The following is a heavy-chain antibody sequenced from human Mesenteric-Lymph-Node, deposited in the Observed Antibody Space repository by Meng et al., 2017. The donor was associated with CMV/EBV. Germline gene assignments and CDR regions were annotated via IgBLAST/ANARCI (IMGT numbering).Heavy chain of an antibody. CDR3: ARALTITIFGVVINY. CDR2: ISSSGSTI. CDR1: GFTFSDYY. Sequence: GESLKISCAASGFTFSDYYMSWIRQAPGKGLEWVSYISSSGSTIYYADSVKGRFTISRDNAKNSLYLQMNSLRAEDTAVYYCARALTITIFGVVINYWGQGTLVTVSS. J-gene: IGHJ4*02. D-gene: IGHD3-3*01. V-gene: IGHV3-11*01.